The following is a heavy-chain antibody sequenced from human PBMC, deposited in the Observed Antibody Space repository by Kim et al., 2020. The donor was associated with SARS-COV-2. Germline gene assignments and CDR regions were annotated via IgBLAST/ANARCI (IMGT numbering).Heavy chain of an antibody. CDR3: ARLYGNYYYYMGV. V-gene: IGHV4-34*01. J-gene: IGHJ6*03. Sequence: NYSPSLKRRITISVETSKNQFSLELSSVTAADTAVYYCARLYGNYYYYMGVWDKGNTVTVSS. D-gene: IGHD2-8*01.